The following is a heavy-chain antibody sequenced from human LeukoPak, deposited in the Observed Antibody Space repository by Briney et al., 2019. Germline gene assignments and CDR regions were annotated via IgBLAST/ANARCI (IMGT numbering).Heavy chain of an antibody. Sequence: PGGSLRLSCAASGFTFSSYWMSWVRQAPGKGLEWVANIKRDGSEKYYVDSVKGRFTISRDNAKNSLYLQMNSLRAEDTAVYYCAREGVATIIHYYYHYGMDVWGQGTTVTVSS. CDR1: GFTFSSYW. CDR3: AREGVATIIHYYYHYGMDV. J-gene: IGHJ6*02. D-gene: IGHD5-12*01. V-gene: IGHV3-7*01. CDR2: IKRDGSEK.